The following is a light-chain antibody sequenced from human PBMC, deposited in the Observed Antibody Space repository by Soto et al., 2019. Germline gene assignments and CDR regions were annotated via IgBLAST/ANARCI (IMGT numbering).Light chain of an antibody. V-gene: IGKV3-20*01. Sequence: IVLTQSPGTLSLSPGERATLSFRASQYVSTTFFAWYQQKPGQAPRLLIYGTSNRATGIPDRFSGSGSGTDFTLTISRPEPEDFAVYYCQQYGSSPLTFGGGTRMEIE. CDR3: QQYGSSPLT. J-gene: IGKJ4*01. CDR1: QYVSTTF. CDR2: GTS.